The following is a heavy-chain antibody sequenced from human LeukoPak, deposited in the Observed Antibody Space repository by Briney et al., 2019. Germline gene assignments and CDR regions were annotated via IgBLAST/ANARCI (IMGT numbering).Heavy chain of an antibody. CDR2: ISSSGSTI. D-gene: IGHD6-19*01. J-gene: IGHJ6*03. CDR1: GFTFSSYE. CDR3: AREASGWFQYYYYYYMDV. V-gene: IGHV3-48*03. Sequence: GGSLRLSCAASGFTFSSYEMNWVRQAPGKGLEWVSYISSSGSTIYYADSVKGRFTISRGNAKNSLYLQMNSLRAEDTALYYCAREASGWFQYYYYYYMDVWGKGTTVTVSS.